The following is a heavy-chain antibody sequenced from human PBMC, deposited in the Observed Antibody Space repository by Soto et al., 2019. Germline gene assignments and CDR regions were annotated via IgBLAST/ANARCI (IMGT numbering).Heavy chain of an antibody. D-gene: IGHD3-22*01. CDR3: AATTMTQYYYYGMDV. Sequence: ASVKVSCKASGFTFTSSAVQWVRQARGQRLEWIGWIVVGSGNTNYAQKFQERVTITRDMSTSTAYMELSSLRSEDTAVYYCAATTMTQYYYYGMDVWGQGTTVTVSS. V-gene: IGHV1-58*01. J-gene: IGHJ6*02. CDR1: GFTFTSSA. CDR2: IVVGSGNT.